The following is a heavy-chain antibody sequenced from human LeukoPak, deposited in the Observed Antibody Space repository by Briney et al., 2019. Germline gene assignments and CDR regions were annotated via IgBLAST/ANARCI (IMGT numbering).Heavy chain of an antibody. D-gene: IGHD1-26*01. V-gene: IGHV4-59*01. J-gene: IGHJ4*02. CDR3: ARDRATVGATAGIFDY. Sequence: SETLTLTCSVSGGSISSYYWSWIRQPPGKGLEWVGYMSYSGSINYNPSLKSRVTISIDKSKKQFALKLSSVPAADTAVYYWARDRATVGATAGIFDYWGQGTLVTVSS. CDR1: GGSISSYY. CDR2: MSYSGSI.